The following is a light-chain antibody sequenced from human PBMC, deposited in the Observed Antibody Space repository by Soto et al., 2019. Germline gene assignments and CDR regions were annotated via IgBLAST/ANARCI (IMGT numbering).Light chain of an antibody. V-gene: IGKV1-33*01. J-gene: IGKJ4*01. CDR3: QQYASLPLT. Sequence: DIQMTQSPSSLSASVGDRLTLTCQASQDISDSLIWYQVKPGTAPQLLMFDASKLETGVPSRFSGSGSGKYFTFTISSLQPEDFATYYCQQYASLPLTFGGGTKVEIK. CDR2: DAS. CDR1: QDISDS.